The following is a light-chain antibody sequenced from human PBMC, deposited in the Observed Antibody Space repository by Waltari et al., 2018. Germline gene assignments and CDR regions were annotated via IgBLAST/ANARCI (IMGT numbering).Light chain of an antibody. V-gene: IGKV3-11*01. CDR1: QGGNNY. CDR3: QQRRNWPLT. CDR2: GAS. Sequence: DIVLTPSPATLSLFPGERATLPCRASQGGNNYLAWYQQKPGQAPRLLIYGASNRATGIPARFSGSGSGTDFTLTISTLEPEDFAVYYCQQRRNWPLTFGGGTKVEIK. J-gene: IGKJ4*01.